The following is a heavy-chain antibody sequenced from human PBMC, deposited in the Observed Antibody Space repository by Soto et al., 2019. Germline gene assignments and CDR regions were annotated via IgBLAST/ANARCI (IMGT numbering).Heavy chain of an antibody. CDR2: IIPILGIA. D-gene: IGHD6-13*01. V-gene: IGHV1-69*02. CDR1: GGTFSSYT. J-gene: IGHJ4*02. CDR3: AGGIAALGHRRRARSHSD. Sequence: ASVKVSCKASGGTFSSYTISWVRQAPGQGLEWMGRIIPILGIANYAQKFQGRVTITADKSTSTAYMELSSLRSEDTAVYYCAGGIAALGHRRRARSHSDWGQGTLVTVSS.